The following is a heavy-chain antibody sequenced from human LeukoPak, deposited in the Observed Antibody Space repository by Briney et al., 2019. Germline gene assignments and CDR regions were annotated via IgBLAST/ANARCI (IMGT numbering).Heavy chain of an antibody. CDR1: GGSFSGYY. CDR3: ARVASSGWYGGTDY. CDR2: INHSGST. V-gene: IGHV4-34*01. Sequence: SETLSLTCAVYGGSFSGYYWSWIRQPPGKGLEWIGEINHSGSTNYNPSLKSRVTISVDTSKNQFSLKLSSVTAADTAVYYCARVASSGWYGGTDYWGQGTLVTVSS. J-gene: IGHJ4*02. D-gene: IGHD6-19*01.